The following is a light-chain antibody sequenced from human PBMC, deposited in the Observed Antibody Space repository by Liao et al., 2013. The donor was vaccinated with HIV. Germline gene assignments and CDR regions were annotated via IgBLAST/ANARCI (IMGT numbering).Light chain of an antibody. J-gene: IGLJ1*01. CDR2: QDT. Sequence: SYELTQPPSVSVSPGQTATITCSGDKLGDKYASWYQQRPGQSPILVIYQDTKRPSGISDRFSGSNSGNTATLTISGTQAVDEGDYYCQAWDSSTNYVFGTGTQVTVL. CDR3: QAWDSSTNYV. V-gene: IGLV3-1*01. CDR1: KLGDKY.